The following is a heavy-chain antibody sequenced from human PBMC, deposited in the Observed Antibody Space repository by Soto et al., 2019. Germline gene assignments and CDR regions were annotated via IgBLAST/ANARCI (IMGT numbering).Heavy chain of an antibody. CDR3: ARAASQYFDLLSAFHP. V-gene: IGHV4-61*01. D-gene: IGHD3-9*01. CDR2: IYYTGTT. CDR1: GDPLSSGSHY. Sequence: SETLSLTCAVSGDPLSSGSHYWSWIRQSPGKRLEWIAYIYYTGTTKYNPSLKSRVTISVDTSKNQFSLRLTSVTAADTAVYYCARAASQYFDLLSAFHPWGQGTLVTVSS. J-gene: IGHJ5*02.